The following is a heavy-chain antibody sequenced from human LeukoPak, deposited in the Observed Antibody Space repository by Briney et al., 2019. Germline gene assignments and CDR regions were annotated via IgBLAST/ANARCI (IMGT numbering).Heavy chain of an antibody. CDR1: GYTFTSYY. CDR3: ARELGGSYNWFDP. J-gene: IGHJ5*02. D-gene: IGHD3-16*01. CDR2: INPDSGGT. Sequence: GASVKVSCKASGYTFTSYYILWVRQAPGQGLEWMGRINPDSGGTNFAQRFQGRVTLTRDTSISTAYMELSRLRSDDTAVYYCARELGGSYNWFDPWGQGTLVTVSS. V-gene: IGHV1-2*06.